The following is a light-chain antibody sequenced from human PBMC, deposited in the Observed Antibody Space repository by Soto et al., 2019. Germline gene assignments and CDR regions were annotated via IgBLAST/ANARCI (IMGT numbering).Light chain of an antibody. CDR3: CSNAGRPDV. CDR1: SSDIGGYNY. J-gene: IGLJ1*01. V-gene: IGLV2-11*01. CDR2: DVD. Sequence: QSALTQPRSVSGSPGQSVATSCTGTSSDIGGYNYVSWYQQHPGKAPKVMIYDVDKRPSGVPDRFSGSKSGNTASLTISDLQTEDEADYYCCSNAGRPDVFGTGTKLTVL.